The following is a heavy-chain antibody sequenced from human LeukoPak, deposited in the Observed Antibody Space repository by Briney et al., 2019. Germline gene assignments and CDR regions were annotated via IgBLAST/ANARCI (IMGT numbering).Heavy chain of an antibody. CDR2: IKQDGSEK. CDR1: GFTFSSYW. Sequence: GGALRLSCAASGFTFSSYWMSWVRQAPGKGLEGVANIKQDGSEKHYVDSVKGRFTISRDNAKTSLYLEMNSLRAEDTAVYYCVRERTNYYDSSGYYWGQGTLVTVSS. CDR3: VRERTNYYDSSGYY. V-gene: IGHV3-7*05. D-gene: IGHD3-22*01. J-gene: IGHJ4*02.